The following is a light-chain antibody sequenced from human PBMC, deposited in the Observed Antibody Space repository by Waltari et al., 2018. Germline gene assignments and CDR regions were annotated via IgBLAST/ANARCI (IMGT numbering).Light chain of an antibody. CDR1: SSDAGGYNY. J-gene: IGLJ2*01. V-gene: IGLV2-14*01. CDR2: DFT. Sequence: QSALTQPASVSGSPGQSITISCTGTSSDAGGYNYVSRYQQPPGKAPKLLIFDFTQRPSGVSDRFSGSKSGNTASLTISGLQAEDEADYYCASYPSTSIHVLFGGGTKLTVL. CDR3: ASYPSTSIHVL.